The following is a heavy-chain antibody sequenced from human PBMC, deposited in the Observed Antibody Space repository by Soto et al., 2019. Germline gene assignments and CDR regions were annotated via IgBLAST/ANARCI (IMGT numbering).Heavy chain of an antibody. CDR2: ISAYNGNT. D-gene: IGHD6-19*01. J-gene: IGHJ4*02. CDR1: GYTFTSYG. CDR3: ARDVQTYSSGWYGGFFDY. V-gene: IGHV1-18*01. Sequence: GASVKVSCKASGYTFTSYGISWVRQAPGQGLEWMGWISAYNGNTNYAQKLQGRVTMTTDTSTSTAYMELRSLRSDDTAVYYCARDVQTYSSGWYGGFFDYWGQGTLVTVSS.